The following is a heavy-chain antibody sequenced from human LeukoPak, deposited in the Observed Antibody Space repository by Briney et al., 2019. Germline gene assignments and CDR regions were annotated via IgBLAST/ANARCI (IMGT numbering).Heavy chain of an antibody. V-gene: IGHV3-21*01. CDR3: AREGFTVVVTATDYYGMDV. D-gene: IGHD2-21*02. CDR2: ISSSSSYI. Sequence: GGSLGLSCAASGFTFSSYSMNWVRQAPGKGLEWVSSISSSSSYIYYADSVKGRFTISRDNAKNSLYLQMNSLRAEDTAVYYCAREGFTVVVTATDYYGMDVWGQGTTVTVSS. CDR1: GFTFSSYS. J-gene: IGHJ6*02.